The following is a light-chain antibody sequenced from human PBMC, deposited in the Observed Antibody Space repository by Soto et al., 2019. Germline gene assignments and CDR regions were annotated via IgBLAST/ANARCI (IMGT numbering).Light chain of an antibody. V-gene: IGKV3-11*01. Sequence: EIVLTQSPDTLSLSPGERATLSCRASQSVSGYLGWYQQKPGQAPRLLLYDASNRAYGVPARFRGSGSGTNFTLAIASPEPEDFAVYYCQQRSNWPYLTFGGGTRL. CDR2: DAS. CDR1: QSVSGY. J-gene: IGKJ4*01. CDR3: QQRSNWPYLT.